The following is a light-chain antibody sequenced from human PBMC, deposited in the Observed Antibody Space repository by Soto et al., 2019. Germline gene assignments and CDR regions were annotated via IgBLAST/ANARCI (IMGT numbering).Light chain of an antibody. CDR2: DVS. J-gene: IGLJ1*01. CDR1: SSDVGGYNY. Sequence: QSVLTQPASVSGSPGQSITISCTGTSSDVGGYNYVSWYQQHPGKVPKLMIYDVSNRPSGVSNRFSGSKSGNTASLTISGLQAEDEADYYCSSYTSSSTYVFGIVTKLTVL. V-gene: IGLV2-14*03. CDR3: SSYTSSSTYV.